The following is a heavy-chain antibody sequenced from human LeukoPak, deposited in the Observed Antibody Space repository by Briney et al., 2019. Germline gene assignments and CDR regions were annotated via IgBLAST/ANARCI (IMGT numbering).Heavy chain of an antibody. V-gene: IGHV4-59*01. CDR3: AREDSSSRFDY. J-gene: IGHJ4*02. CDR2: VYYSGST. CDR1: GGSINSYD. D-gene: IGHD6-13*01. Sequence: SETLSLTCTVSGGSINSYDWSWIRQPPGKGLEWICYVYYSGSTNYTPSLKSRHTISVDTSKNQHSLKLTSVTAADTAVYYCAREDSSSRFDYWGQGSLVTVSS.